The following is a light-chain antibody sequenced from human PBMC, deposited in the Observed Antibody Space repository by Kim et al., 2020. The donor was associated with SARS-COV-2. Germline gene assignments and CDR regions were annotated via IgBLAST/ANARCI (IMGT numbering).Light chain of an antibody. J-gene: IGKJ5*01. CDR3: QQLSSYPIT. Sequence: DIQLTQSPSSLSAYVGDTVTITCRASQGINNYLAWYQQKPGRAPHLLIYGASTLESGVPSRFSGSGSGTDFTLTISSLQPEDFATYYCQQLSSYPITFGLGTRLELN. V-gene: IGKV1-9*01. CDR1: QGINNY. CDR2: GAS.